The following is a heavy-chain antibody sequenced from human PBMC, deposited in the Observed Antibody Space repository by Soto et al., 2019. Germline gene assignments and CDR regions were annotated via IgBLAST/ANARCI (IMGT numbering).Heavy chain of an antibody. D-gene: IGHD3-22*01. Sequence: EVQLLESGGDLVQPGGSLRLSCAASGFTFKSYAVSWVRQAPGKGLEWVSVITGSGDSTYYADSVKGRFTISRDNSKNTLYLQMNSLRAEDTAVYYCARDRGYYDSSGYYPDYWYFDLWGRGTLVTVSS. CDR3: ARDRGYYDSSGYYPDYWYFDL. CDR2: ITGSGDST. J-gene: IGHJ2*01. V-gene: IGHV3-23*01. CDR1: GFTFKSYA.